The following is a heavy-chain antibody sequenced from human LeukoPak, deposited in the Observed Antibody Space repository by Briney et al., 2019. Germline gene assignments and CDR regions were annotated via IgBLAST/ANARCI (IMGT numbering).Heavy chain of an antibody. V-gene: IGHV4-30-4*08. D-gene: IGHD3-9*01. CDR2: IYYSGST. CDR1: GGSISSGDYY. J-gene: IGHJ5*02. Sequence: SETLSLTCTVSGGSISSGDYYWSWIRQPPGEGLEWIGYIYYSGSTYYNPSLKSRVTISVDTSKNQFSLKLSSVTAADTAVNYCARGRDYDILTGTLNWLDPWGQGTLVTVSS. CDR3: ARGRDYDILTGTLNWLDP.